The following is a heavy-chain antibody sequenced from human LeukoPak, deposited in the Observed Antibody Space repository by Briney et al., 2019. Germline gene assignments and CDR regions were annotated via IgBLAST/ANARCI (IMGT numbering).Heavy chain of an antibody. CDR1: GGSFSGYY. D-gene: IGHD6-13*01. CDR3: ARHFITAAAWAHYYYMDV. V-gene: IGHV4-34*01. J-gene: IGHJ6*03. Sequence: SETLSLTCAVYGGSFSGYYWSWIRQPPGKGLEWIGEINHSGSTNYNPSLKSRVTISVDTSKNQFSLKLSSVAAADTAVYYCARHFITAAAWAHYYYMDVWGKGTTVTISS. CDR2: INHSGST.